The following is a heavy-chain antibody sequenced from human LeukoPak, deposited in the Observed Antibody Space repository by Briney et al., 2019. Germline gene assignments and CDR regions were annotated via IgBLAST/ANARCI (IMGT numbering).Heavy chain of an antibody. V-gene: IGHV3-30-3*01. Sequence: GGSLRLSCAASGFTFSSYAMHWVRQAPDKGLEWVAVISYDGSNKYYADSVKGRFTISRDNSKNTLYLQMNSLRAEDTAVYYCAKGGIAARLGWFDPWGQGTLVTVSS. D-gene: IGHD6-6*01. CDR3: AKGGIAARLGWFDP. CDR1: GFTFSSYA. J-gene: IGHJ5*02. CDR2: ISYDGSNK.